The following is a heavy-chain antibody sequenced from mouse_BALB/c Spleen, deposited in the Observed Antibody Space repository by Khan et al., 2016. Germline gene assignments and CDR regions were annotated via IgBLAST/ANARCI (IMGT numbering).Heavy chain of an antibody. CDR1: GFTFNTYA. CDR2: IRSKSNNYAT. CDR3: VREGNNGNYYAMDY. V-gene: IGHV10-3*03. D-gene: IGHD2-1*01. Sequence: EVQLVESGGGLVQPKGSLKLSCAASGFTFNTYAMHWVCQAPGKGLEWVARIRSKSNNYATYYADSVKDRFTISRDDSQSMLYLQMNNLKTEDTAVYYGVREGNNGNYYAMDYWGQGTSVTVSS. J-gene: IGHJ4*01.